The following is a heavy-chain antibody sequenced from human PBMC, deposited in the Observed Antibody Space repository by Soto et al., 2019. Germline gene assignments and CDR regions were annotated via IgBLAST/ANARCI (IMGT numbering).Heavy chain of an antibody. D-gene: IGHD3-10*01. Sequence: LEIQCLPCSVSGGSIGSYGWSWIRQPPGKGLEWIGYISYSGSTNYNPSLKSRVTISVDTSKNQFSLKLSSVTAADTAVYYCARSFMIRGSPGNWFDPWGQGTLVTVSS. J-gene: IGHJ5*02. CDR1: GGSIGSYG. CDR2: ISYSGST. V-gene: IGHV4-59*01. CDR3: ARSFMIRGSPGNWFDP.